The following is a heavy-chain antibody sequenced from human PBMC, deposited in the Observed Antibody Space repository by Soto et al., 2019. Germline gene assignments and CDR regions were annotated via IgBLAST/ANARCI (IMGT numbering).Heavy chain of an antibody. Sequence: PSETLSLTCAVSGGSISSSDCWTGVRQPPGKGMEWIGETSHSGGTNYNPSLKSRVTMSVDKSKNHFSLKLSSVTAADTAVYYCATWGIAVAGTRSDYWGPAILVTVS. CDR3: ATWGIAVAGTRSDY. J-gene: IGHJ4*02. V-gene: IGHV4-4*02. D-gene: IGHD6-19*01. CDR1: GGSISSSDC. CDR2: TSHSGGT.